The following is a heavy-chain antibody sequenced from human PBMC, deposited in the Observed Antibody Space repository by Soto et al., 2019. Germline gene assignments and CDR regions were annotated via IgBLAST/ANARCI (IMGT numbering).Heavy chain of an antibody. CDR1: GFTFGDYA. Sequence: GWSLRLSCTASGFTFGDYAMSWVRQAPGKGLEWVGFIRSKAYGGTTEYAASVKGRFTISRDDSKSIAYLQMNSLKTEDTAVYYCTRDDEYYDFWSGYYLNPPVALDYWGQGTLVTVSS. D-gene: IGHD3-3*01. CDR2: IRSKAYGGTT. J-gene: IGHJ4*02. CDR3: TRDDEYYDFWSGYYLNPPVALDY. V-gene: IGHV3-49*04.